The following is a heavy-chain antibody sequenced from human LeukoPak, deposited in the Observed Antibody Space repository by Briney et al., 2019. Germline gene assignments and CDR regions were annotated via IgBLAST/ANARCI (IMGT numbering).Heavy chain of an antibody. D-gene: IGHD3-3*01. CDR2: IYSGGST. CDR1: GFTVSSNY. J-gene: IGHJ6*02. CDR3: ARAGRFLEWLYPHYYYYGMDV. V-gene: IGHV3-53*01. Sequence: PGGSLRLSCAASGFTVSSNYMSWVRQAPGKGLEWVSVIYSGGSTYYADSVKGRFTISRDNSKNTLYLQMNSLGAEDTAVYYCARAGRFLEWLYPHYYYYGMDVWGQGTTVTVSS.